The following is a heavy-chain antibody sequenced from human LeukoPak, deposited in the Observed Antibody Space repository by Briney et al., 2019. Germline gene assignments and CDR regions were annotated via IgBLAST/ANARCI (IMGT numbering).Heavy chain of an antibody. J-gene: IGHJ4*02. CDR2: ISGSGGST. D-gene: IGHD4-17*01. V-gene: IGHV3-23*01. CDR3: AKGPKGAYGDFFDY. CDR1: GFTFSSYA. Sequence: LGGSLRLSCAASGFTFSSYAMSWVRQAPGKGLEWVSAISGSGGSTYYADSVKGGFTISRDNSKNTLYLQMNSLRAEDTAVYYCAKGPKGAYGDFFDYWGQGTLVTVSS.